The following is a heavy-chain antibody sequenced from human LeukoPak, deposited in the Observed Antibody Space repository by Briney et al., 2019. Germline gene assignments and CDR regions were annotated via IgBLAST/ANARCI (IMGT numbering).Heavy chain of an antibody. Sequence: GGSLRLSCAASGITGYSMNWVRQAPGKGLEWVSYISGTSNTIYYADSVKGRFTISRDNAKNSLYLQVNSLRVEDTAIYYCARDLGSYSSGWYMGFDYWGQGTLVTVSS. D-gene: IGHD6-19*01. J-gene: IGHJ4*02. CDR3: ARDLGSYSSGWYMGFDY. CDR1: GITGYS. CDR2: ISGTSNTI. V-gene: IGHV3-48*01.